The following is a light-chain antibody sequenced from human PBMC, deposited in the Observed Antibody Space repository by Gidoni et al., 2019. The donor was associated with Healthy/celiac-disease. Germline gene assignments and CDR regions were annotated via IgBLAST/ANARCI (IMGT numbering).Light chain of an antibody. V-gene: IGKV1-33*01. J-gene: IGKJ2*01. Sequence: DTQMTPSPSSLSASVGDRVTITCQASQDISNYLKWYQQKPGKAPKLLIYDASNLETGVPSRFSGSGSGTDFTFTISSLQPEDIATYYCQQYDNLPLYTFGQGTKLEIK. CDR3: QQYDNLPLYT. CDR2: DAS. CDR1: QDISNY.